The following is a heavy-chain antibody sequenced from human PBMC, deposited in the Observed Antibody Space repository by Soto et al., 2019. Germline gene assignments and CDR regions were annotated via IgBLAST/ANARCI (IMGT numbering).Heavy chain of an antibody. J-gene: IGHJ5*02. CDR3: ARSWTRVVHPFDP. D-gene: IGHD3-3*01. CDR1: WFSLITSGMR. V-gene: IGHV2-70*04. CDR2: IDWDDDK. Sequence: SGPTLVHPTQTLTMTCTFSWFSLITSGMRVSWIRQPPGKALEWLARIDWDDDKFYSTSLKTRLTISKDTSKNQVVLTMTNMDPVDTATYYCARSWTRVVHPFDPWGQGTLVTVSS.